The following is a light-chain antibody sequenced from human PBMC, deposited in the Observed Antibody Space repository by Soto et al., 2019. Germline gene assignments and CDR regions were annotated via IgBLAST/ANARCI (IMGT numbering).Light chain of an antibody. V-gene: IGLV2-14*03. J-gene: IGLJ1*01. Sequence: QSVLTQPASVSGSPGQSITISCSGTSSDVGAYNYVSWYQQKPGTAPKLVIYDVSNRPSGVSHRFSASRSGNTASLTISGLQAEDEADYFCSAHRSINSLYVFGTGTKLTVL. CDR3: SAHRSINSLYV. CDR1: SSDVGAYNY. CDR2: DVS.